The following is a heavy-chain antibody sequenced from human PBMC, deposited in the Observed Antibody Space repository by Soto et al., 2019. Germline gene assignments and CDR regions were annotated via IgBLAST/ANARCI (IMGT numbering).Heavy chain of an antibody. D-gene: IGHD2-15*01. Sequence: SETLSLTCTVSGGSIRNNYWSWIRQPPGKGLEWVGYIYYTGTSKYNPSLKSRVTISVDSSKNQFSLKVRSVTAADTAVYYCARGRVVVVVAATRYWFDPRGQGTSVTVSS. J-gene: IGHJ5*02. CDR3: ARGRVVVVVAATRYWFDP. V-gene: IGHV4-59*12. CDR1: GGSIRNNY. CDR2: IYYTGTS.